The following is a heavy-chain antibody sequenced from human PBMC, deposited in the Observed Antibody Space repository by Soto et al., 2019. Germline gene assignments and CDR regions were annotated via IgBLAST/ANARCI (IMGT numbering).Heavy chain of an antibody. CDR3: ARFAREENPKVGSWYYFDY. CDR1: GGSISSGGYF. V-gene: IGHV4-31*03. J-gene: IGHJ4*02. D-gene: IGHD6-13*01. Sequence: ASETLSLTCTVSGGSISSGGYFWSWVRQHPGKGLEWIGNIYYSGRTYYSPSLKSRVTISVDTSKNQFSLKLSSVTAADTAVYYCARFAREENPKVGSWYYFDYWGQGTRVTVSS. CDR2: IYYSGRT.